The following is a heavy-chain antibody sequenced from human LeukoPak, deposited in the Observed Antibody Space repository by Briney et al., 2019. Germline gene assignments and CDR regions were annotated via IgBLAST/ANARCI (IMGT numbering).Heavy chain of an antibody. CDR3: ARDTTYDAADI. Sequence: GGSLRLSCAASGFIFSTSWMYWVRQAPGKGLEWVADINPDGSVLYYVDSVKGRFTISRDIARNTLYLQMKSLRDEDTAMYYCARDTTYDAADIWGQGTVVTVTS. J-gene: IGHJ3*02. D-gene: IGHD5-12*01. CDR1: GFIFSTSW. CDR2: INPDGSVL. V-gene: IGHV3-7*05.